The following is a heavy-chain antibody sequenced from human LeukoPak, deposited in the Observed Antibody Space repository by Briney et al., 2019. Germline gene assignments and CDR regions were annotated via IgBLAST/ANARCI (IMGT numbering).Heavy chain of an antibody. Sequence: ASVKVSCKASGYTFTGYYMHWVRQAPGQGLEWMGWINPNSGGTNYAQKFQGWVTMTRDTFISTAYMELSRLRSDDTAVYYCARDHGGYDSASGYYYGMDVWGQGTTVTVS. CDR1: GYTFTGYY. V-gene: IGHV1-2*04. CDR3: ARDHGGYDSASGYYYGMDV. CDR2: INPNSGGT. D-gene: IGHD5-12*01. J-gene: IGHJ6*02.